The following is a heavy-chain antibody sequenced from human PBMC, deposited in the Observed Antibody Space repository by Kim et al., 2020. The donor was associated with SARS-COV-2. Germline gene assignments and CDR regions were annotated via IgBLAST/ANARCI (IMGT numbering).Heavy chain of an antibody. V-gene: IGHV4-34*01. CDR1: GGSFSGYY. J-gene: IGHJ5*02. Sequence: SETLSLTCAVYGGSFSGYYWSWIRQPPGKGLEWIGEINHSGSTNYNPSLKSRVTISVDTSKNQFSLKLSSVTAADTAVYYCARGPRSGGVLRSMGWFDPWGQGTLVTVSS. CDR2: INHSGST. D-gene: IGHD3-3*01. CDR3: ARGPRSGGVLRSMGWFDP.